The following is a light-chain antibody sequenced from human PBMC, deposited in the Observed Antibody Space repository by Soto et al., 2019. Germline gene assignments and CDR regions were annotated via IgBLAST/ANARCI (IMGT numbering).Light chain of an antibody. CDR1: SSSIGSYT. J-gene: IGLJ2*01. CDR3: AAWDDSLNGRV. Sequence: QSVLTQPPSASGTPGQRVTISCSGSSSSIGSYTVNWYQQLPGTAPKLLIYGHNQRPSEVPDRFSGSKSGTSASLAISGLQSEDEADYYCAAWDDSLNGRVFGGGTKVTVL. V-gene: IGLV1-44*01. CDR2: GHN.